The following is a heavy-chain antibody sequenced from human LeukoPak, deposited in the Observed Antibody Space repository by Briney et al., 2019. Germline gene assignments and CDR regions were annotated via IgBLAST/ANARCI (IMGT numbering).Heavy chain of an antibody. Sequence: ASVKVSCKASGYTFTSYGISWVRQAPGQGLEWMGWISAYNGNTNYAQKLQGRVTMTTDTSTSTAYMELRSLRSDDTAVYYCARPPPGWYYDNSGQYYFAPGGQGALVTVSS. V-gene: IGHV1-18*01. CDR1: GYTFTSYG. CDR2: ISAYNGNT. D-gene: IGHD3-22*01. CDR3: ARPPPGWYYDNSGQYYFAP. J-gene: IGHJ4*02.